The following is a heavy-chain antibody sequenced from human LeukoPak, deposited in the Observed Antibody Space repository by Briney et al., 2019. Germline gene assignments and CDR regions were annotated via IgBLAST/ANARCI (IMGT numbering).Heavy chain of an antibody. CDR1: GYTFTSYD. J-gene: IGHJ5*02. D-gene: IGHD6-19*01. CDR3: ARGRRAVAGKGNWFDP. Sequence: ASVKVSCKASGYTFTSYDINWVRQATGQGLEWRGWMNPNSGNTGYAQKFQGRVTMTRNTSISTAYMELSSLRSDDTAVYYCARGRRAVAGKGNWFDPWGQGTLVTVSS. CDR2: MNPNSGNT. V-gene: IGHV1-8*01.